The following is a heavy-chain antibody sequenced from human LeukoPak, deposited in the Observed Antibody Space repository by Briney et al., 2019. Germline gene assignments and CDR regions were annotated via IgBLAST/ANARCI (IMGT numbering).Heavy chain of an antibody. J-gene: IGHJ4*02. V-gene: IGHV3-23*01. CDR2: ISDTGGST. CDR1: GFTFSSYV. D-gene: IGHD6-19*01. CDR3: AKGSSGWDFDY. Sequence: GGPPRLSCAASGFTFSSYVMNWVRQAPGKGLEWVSAISDTGGSTYYADSVRGRFTISRDNSKNTLYLQMNSLRAEDTAVYYCAKGSSGWDFDYWGQGTLVTVSS.